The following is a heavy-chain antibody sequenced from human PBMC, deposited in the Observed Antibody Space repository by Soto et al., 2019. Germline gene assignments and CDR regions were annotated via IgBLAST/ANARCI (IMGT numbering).Heavy chain of an antibody. Sequence: ASVKVSCKASGYTFTSYAMHWVRQAPGQRLEWMGWINAGNGNTKYSQKFQGRVTITRDTSASTAYMELSSLRSDDTAVYYCARAYGYYYGMDVWGQGTTVTVSS. CDR3: ARAYGYYYGMDV. D-gene: IGHD4-17*01. J-gene: IGHJ6*02. CDR1: GYTFTSYA. CDR2: INAGNGNT. V-gene: IGHV1-3*01.